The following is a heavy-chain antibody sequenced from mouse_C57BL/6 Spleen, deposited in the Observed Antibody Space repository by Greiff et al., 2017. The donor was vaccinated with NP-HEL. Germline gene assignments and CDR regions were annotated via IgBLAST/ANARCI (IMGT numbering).Heavy chain of an antibody. V-gene: IGHV1-4*01. CDR1: GYTFTSYT. D-gene: IGHD1-1*01. Sequence: VQLQQSGAELARPGASVKMSCKASGYTFTSYTMHWVKQRPGQGLEWIGYINPSSGYTKYNQKFKDKATLTADKSSSTAYMQLSSLTSEDSAVYYCARSGVADYAMDYWGQGTSVTVSS. CDR3: ARSGVADYAMDY. J-gene: IGHJ4*01. CDR2: INPSSGYT.